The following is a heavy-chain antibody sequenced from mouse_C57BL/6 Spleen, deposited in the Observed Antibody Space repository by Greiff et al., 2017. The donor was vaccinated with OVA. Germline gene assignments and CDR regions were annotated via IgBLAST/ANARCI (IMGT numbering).Heavy chain of an antibody. CDR1: GYSITSGYY. V-gene: IGHV3-6*01. Sequence: EVQLVESGPGLVKPSQSLSLTCSVTGYSITSGYYWNWIRQFPGNKLEWMGYISYDGSNNYNPSLKNRISITRDTSKNQFFLKLNSVTTEDTATYYCARGGSNYGFAYWGQGTLVTVSA. CDR3: ARGGSNYGFAY. CDR2: ISYDGSN. J-gene: IGHJ3*01. D-gene: IGHD2-5*01.